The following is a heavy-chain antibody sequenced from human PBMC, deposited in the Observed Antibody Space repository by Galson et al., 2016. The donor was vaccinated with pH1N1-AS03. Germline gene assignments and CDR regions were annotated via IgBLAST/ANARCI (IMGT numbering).Heavy chain of an antibody. CDR1: GFSLSTNGVG. V-gene: IGHV2-5*01. Sequence: PALVKPTQTLTLTCDFSGFSLSTNGVGVGWIRQPPGKPLEWLALIYWNSEKRYNPFLKGRPTITKDTSKNQVVLTMTNMAPGDTATYFCARKPTGSMVVTIGVRYFDLWGRGTLVAVSS. CDR3: ARKPTGSMVVTIGVRYFDL. D-gene: IGHD2-21*02. J-gene: IGHJ2*01. CDR2: IYWNSEK.